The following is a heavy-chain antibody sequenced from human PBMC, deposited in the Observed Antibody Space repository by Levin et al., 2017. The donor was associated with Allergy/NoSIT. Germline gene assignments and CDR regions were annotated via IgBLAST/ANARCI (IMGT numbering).Heavy chain of an antibody. D-gene: IGHD4-17*01. J-gene: IGHJ4*02. CDR3: ARDLLEDYGDYPFDY. CDR1: GYTFTGYY. Sequence: ASVKVSCKASGYTFTGYYMHWVRQAPGQGLEWMGWINPNSGGTNYAQKFQGRVTMTRDTSISTAYMELSRLRSDDTAVYYCARDLLEDYGDYPFDYWGQGTLVTVSS. CDR2: INPNSGGT. V-gene: IGHV1-2*02.